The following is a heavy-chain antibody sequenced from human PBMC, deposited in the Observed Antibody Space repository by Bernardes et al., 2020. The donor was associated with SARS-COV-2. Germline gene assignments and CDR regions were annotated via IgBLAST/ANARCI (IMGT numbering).Heavy chain of an antibody. CDR1: GFTFSSYS. V-gene: IGHV3-21*01. D-gene: IGHD1-26*01. J-gene: IGHJ3*02. Sequence: GGSLRLSCAASGFTFSSYSMNWVRQAPGKGLEWVSSISSSSSYIYYADSVKGRFTISRDNAKNSLYLQMNSLRAEDTAVFYCARDQSGSFLQSGAFDIWGQGTMVTVSS. CDR2: ISSSSSYI. CDR3: ARDQSGSFLQSGAFDI.